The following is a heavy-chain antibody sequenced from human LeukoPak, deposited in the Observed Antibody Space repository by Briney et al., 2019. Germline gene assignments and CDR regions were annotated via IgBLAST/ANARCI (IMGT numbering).Heavy chain of an antibody. CDR1: GFTFSSYS. Sequence: GGSLRLSCAASGFTFSSYSMNWVRQAPGKGLEWLSYVSSGSSTLYYADSVKGRFTISRDNAENSLYLQMNSLRAEDTAVYYCARGRLGGRSGTDYWGQGTLVTVSS. V-gene: IGHV3-48*04. CDR2: VSSGSSTL. CDR3: ARGRLGGRSGTDY. J-gene: IGHJ4*02. D-gene: IGHD2-15*01.